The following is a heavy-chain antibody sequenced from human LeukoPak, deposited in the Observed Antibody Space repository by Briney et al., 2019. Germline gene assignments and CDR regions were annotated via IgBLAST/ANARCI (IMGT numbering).Heavy chain of an antibody. Sequence: PSQTLSLTCTVFGGSISSGSYYWSWIRQPAGKGLEWIGRIYTSGSTNYNPSLKSRVTISVDTSKNQFSLKLSSVTAADTAVYYCARWALEGSGSIDYWGQGTLVTVSS. CDR1: GGSISSGSYY. J-gene: IGHJ4*02. CDR2: IYTSGST. CDR3: ARWALEGSGSIDY. V-gene: IGHV4-61*02. D-gene: IGHD5-12*01.